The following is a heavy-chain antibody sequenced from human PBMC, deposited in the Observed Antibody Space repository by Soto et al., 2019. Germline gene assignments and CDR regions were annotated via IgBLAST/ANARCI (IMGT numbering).Heavy chain of an antibody. CDR1: GFTFSSYS. CDR3: ARDRGVVVPAAMPRGYYFDY. V-gene: IGHV3-48*01. D-gene: IGHD2-2*01. Sequence: GGSLRLSCAASGFTFSSYSMNWVRQAPGKGLEWVSYISSSSSTIYYADSVKGRFTISRDNAKNSLYLQMNSLRAEDTAVYYCARDRGVVVPAAMPRGYYFDYWGQGTLVTVSS. CDR2: ISSSSSTI. J-gene: IGHJ4*02.